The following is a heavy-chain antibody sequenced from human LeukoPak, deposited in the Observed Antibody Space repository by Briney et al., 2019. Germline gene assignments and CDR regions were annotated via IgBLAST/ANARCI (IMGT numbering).Heavy chain of an antibody. CDR1: GFTFSNAW. Sequence: GGSLRLSCAASGFTFSNAWMTWVRQAPGKGLEWVGRIRSKTDGGTTDYAAPVKGRFTISRDDSKNTLYLQMDSLKTEDTAIYYCTATGGNRPGGGLWGQGTLVTVSS. D-gene: IGHD4-23*01. J-gene: IGHJ4*02. V-gene: IGHV3-15*01. CDR3: TATGGNRPGGGL. CDR2: IRSKTDGGTT.